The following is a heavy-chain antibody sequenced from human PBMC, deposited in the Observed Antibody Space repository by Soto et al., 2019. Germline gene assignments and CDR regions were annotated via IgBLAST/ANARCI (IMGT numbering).Heavy chain of an antibody. Sequence: QLQLQESGSGLVKPSQTLSLTCAVSGGSISSGGYSWSWIRQPPGKGLECIGYIYHSGSTYYNPSPKRRVTISGARSKNQFSLKLRSVTAADTAGYYCASRPSGSGFDPWGQGTLVTVSS. D-gene: IGHD1-26*01. V-gene: IGHV4-30-2*01. CDR3: ASRPSGSGFDP. CDR1: GGSISSGGYS. CDR2: IYHSGST. J-gene: IGHJ5*02.